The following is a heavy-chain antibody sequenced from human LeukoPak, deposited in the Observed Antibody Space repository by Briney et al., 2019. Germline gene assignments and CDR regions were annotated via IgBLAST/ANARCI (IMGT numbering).Heavy chain of an antibody. CDR3: ARDHHSAVSIDI. CDR1: GFTLGNYW. D-gene: IGHD5/OR15-5a*01. V-gene: IGHV3-74*01. CDR2: INSDGSST. J-gene: IGHJ4*02. Sequence: PGGSLRLSCAASGFTLGNYWMHWVRQGPGKGLVWVSRINSDGSSTSHADSVKGRFTISRDNAKNTVYLQMNSLRAEDTAVYYCARDHHSAVSIDIWGQGTLVTVSS.